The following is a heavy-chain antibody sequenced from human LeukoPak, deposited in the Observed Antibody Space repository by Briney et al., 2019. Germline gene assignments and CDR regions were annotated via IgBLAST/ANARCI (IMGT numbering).Heavy chain of an antibody. CDR1: GLTLTSNY. D-gene: IGHD2-15*01. V-gene: IGHV3-53*01. Sequence: GGSLRLSCAAPGLTLTSNYMSWVRQAPGKGLEWVSLIYSGGSTYYADSVTGRFTISRDNSKNTLYLQMSSLRVEDTAVYYCAREIYCSASSCTGGVFDIWGQGTMVTVSS. CDR2: IYSGGST. J-gene: IGHJ3*02. CDR3: AREIYCSASSCTGGVFDI.